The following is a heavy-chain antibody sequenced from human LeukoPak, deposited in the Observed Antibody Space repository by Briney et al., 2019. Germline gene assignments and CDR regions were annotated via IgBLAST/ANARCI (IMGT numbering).Heavy chain of an antibody. CDR3: ARVRAPHAFDI. CDR2: IIPIFGTA. CDR1: GYTFTGYY. V-gene: IGHV1-69*13. J-gene: IGHJ3*02. Sequence: SVKVSCKASGYTFTGYYMHWVRQAPGQGLEWMGGIIPIFGTANYAQKFQGRVTITADESTSTAYMELSSLRSEDTAVYYCARVRAPHAFDIWGQGTMVTVSS.